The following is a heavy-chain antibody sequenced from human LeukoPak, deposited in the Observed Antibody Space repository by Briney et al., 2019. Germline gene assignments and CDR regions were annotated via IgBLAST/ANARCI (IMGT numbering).Heavy chain of an antibody. J-gene: IGHJ4*02. CDR2: ISGSGGST. Sequence: PGGSLRLSCAASGFTFSSYAMSWVRQAPGKGLEWVSGISGSGGSTYYADSVNGRFTISRDSSKNTLYLQMNSLRAEDTAVYYCARRRGYYFDYWGQGTLVTVSS. CDR1: GFTFSSYA. CDR3: ARRRGYYFDY. V-gene: IGHV3-23*01. D-gene: IGHD2-21*01.